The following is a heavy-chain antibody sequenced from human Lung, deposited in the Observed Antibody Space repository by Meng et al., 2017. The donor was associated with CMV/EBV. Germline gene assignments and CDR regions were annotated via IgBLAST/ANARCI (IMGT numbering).Heavy chain of an antibody. J-gene: IGHJ5*01. CDR3: ARGMLYGGSSIDS. CDR2: VRGGGSNT. CDR1: GFTFGSYA. V-gene: IGHV3-23*01. Sequence: GESXKISCAVSGFTFGSYARNWVRQAPGKGLEWVSGVRGGGSNTYYADSVKGRFTISRDNSKNTVYLQMNSLRAEDTAVYFCARGMLYGGSSIDSWGQGPMVTVSS. D-gene: IGHD2-8*01.